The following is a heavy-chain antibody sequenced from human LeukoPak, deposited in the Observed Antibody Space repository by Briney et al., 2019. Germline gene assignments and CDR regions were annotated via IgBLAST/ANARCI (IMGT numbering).Heavy chain of an antibody. D-gene: IGHD6-6*01. CDR1: GGSFSGYY. Sequence: SETLSLTCAVYGGSFSGYYWSWIRQPPGKGLEWIGEINHSGSTNYNPSLKSRVTISVDTSKNQFSPKLSSVTAADTAVYYCARGRSIAALRGAFDIWGQGAMVTVSS. CDR3: ARGRSIAALRGAFDI. V-gene: IGHV4-34*01. CDR2: INHSGST. J-gene: IGHJ3*02.